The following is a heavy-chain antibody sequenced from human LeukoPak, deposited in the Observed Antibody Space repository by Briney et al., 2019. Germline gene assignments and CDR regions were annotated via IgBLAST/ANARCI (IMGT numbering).Heavy chain of an antibody. D-gene: IGHD3-22*01. CDR3: ARDRRYYDSSGYRGRAFDI. CDR2: INSDGSST. CDR1: GFTFSSYW. J-gene: IGHJ3*02. V-gene: IGHV3-74*01. Sequence: GGSLRLSCAASGFTFSSYWMHWVRQAPGKGLVWVSRINSDGSSTSYADSVKGRFTSSRDNAKNTLYLQMNSLRAEDTAVYYCARDRRYYDSSGYRGRAFDIWGQGTMVTVSS.